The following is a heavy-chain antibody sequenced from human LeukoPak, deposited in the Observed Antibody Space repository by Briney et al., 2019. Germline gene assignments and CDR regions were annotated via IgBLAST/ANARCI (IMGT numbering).Heavy chain of an antibody. D-gene: IGHD5-18*01. V-gene: IGHV3-23*01. CDR2: ISGSGGST. Sequence: GGSLRLSCAASGFTFSNYAMSWVRQAPGKGLEWVSAISGSGGSTYYADSVKGRFTISRDNAKNSLYLQMNSLRAEDTAVYYCARDVANTAMVTGYYYYYYMDVWGKGTTVTVSS. CDR1: GFTFSNYA. J-gene: IGHJ6*03. CDR3: ARDVANTAMVTGYYYYYYMDV.